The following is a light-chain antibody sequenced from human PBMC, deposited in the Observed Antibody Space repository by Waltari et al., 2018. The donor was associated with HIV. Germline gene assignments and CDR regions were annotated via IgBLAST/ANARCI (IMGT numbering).Light chain of an antibody. CDR1: SRDVGLHKF. Sequence: QSALTQPASFSGAPGQSITIPCTGSSRDVGLHKFASWYRQSAGKPPQLVLFGFTTRPAGISNRFSGSMSGNTAFLTISGLLPEDEADYFCSSYTASHTLLFGGGTRVTVL. V-gene: IGLV2-14*03. CDR2: GFT. J-gene: IGLJ2*01. CDR3: SSYTASHTLL.